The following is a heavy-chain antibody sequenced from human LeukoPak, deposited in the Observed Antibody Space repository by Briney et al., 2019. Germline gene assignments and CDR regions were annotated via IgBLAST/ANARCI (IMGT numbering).Heavy chain of an antibody. J-gene: IGHJ5*02. CDR2: MNPNSGNT. D-gene: IGHD2-15*01. V-gene: IGHV1-8*02. CDR3: ARGSDIVVVVAATPKDNWFDP. Sequence: GASVKVSCKASGYTFTSYDINWVRQATGQGLEWMGWMNPNSGNTGYAQKFQGRVTMTRNTSISTAYMELSSLRSEDTAVYYCARGSDIVVVVAATPKDNWFDPWGQGTLVTVSS. CDR1: GYTFTSYD.